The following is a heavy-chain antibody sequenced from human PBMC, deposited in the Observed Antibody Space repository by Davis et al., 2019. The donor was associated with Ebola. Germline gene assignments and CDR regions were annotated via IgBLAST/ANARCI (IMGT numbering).Heavy chain of an antibody. CDR3: ARDLPSWPLDY. D-gene: IGHD2-2*01. Sequence: AASVKVSCKASGYTFTSYYMHWVRQAPGQGLEWMGIINPSGGSTSYAQKFQGRVTMTRDTFTSTVYMELRSLRSDDTAVYYCARDLPSWPLDYWGQGTLVTVSS. V-gene: IGHV1-46*01. CDR1: GYTFTSYY. CDR2: INPSGGST. J-gene: IGHJ4*02.